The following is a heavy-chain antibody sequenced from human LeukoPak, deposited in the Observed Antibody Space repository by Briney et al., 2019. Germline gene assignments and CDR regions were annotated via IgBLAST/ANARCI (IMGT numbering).Heavy chain of an antibody. CDR3: ARAPMIVVVFPPRLDF. Sequence: ASVKVSCKTSGYTFTDYYIHWVRPAPGQGLEWMGWINLITDAKNSAQIFQGRVTMTSDTSISTAYMELSSLGSDDTAMYYCARAPMIVVVFPPRLDFWGQGTLVTVSS. CDR2: INLITDAK. J-gene: IGHJ4*02. D-gene: IGHD3-22*01. CDR1: GYTFTDYY. V-gene: IGHV1-2*02.